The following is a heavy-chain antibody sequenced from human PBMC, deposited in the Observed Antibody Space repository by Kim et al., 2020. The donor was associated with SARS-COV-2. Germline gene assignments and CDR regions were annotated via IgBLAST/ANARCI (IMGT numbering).Heavy chain of an antibody. J-gene: IGHJ3*02. V-gene: IGHV1-2*06. CDR3: ARRHPGYSSSWYSANDAFDI. CDR1: GYTFTGYY. CDR2: INPNSGGT. D-gene: IGHD6-13*01. Sequence: ASVKVSCKASGYTFTGYYMHWVRQAPGQGLEWMGRINPNSGGTNYAQKFQGRVTMSRDTSISTAYMELSRLRSDDTAVYYCARRHPGYSSSWYSANDAFDIWGQGTMVTVSS.